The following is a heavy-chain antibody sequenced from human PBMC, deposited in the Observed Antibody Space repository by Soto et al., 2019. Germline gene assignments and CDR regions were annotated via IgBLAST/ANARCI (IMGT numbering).Heavy chain of an antibody. CDR2: IIPIFGTA. CDR1: GGTFSSYA. J-gene: IGHJ4*02. V-gene: IGHV1-69*13. D-gene: IGHD3-22*01. Sequence: SVKVSCKASGGTFSSYAISWVRQAPGQGLEWMGGIIPIFGTANYAQKFQGRVTITADESTSTAYMELSSLRSEDTAVYYCARGNSRGGSGYYPFDYWGQGTLVTVSS. CDR3: ARGNSRGGSGYYPFDY.